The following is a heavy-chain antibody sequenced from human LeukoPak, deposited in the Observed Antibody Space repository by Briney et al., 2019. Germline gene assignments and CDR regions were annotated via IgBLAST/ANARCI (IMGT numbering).Heavy chain of an antibody. Sequence: GGSLRLSCAASGFTFSSYEMNWVRQAPGKGLEWVSTISGSGASTYYADSVRGRFTISRDNSKNTLHLQMNSLRAEDTAIYYCAKDQRVTGATIDFWGQGTLVTVSS. CDR3: AKDQRVTGATIDF. D-gene: IGHD1-26*01. CDR1: GFTFSSYE. J-gene: IGHJ4*02. CDR2: ISGSGAST. V-gene: IGHV3-23*01.